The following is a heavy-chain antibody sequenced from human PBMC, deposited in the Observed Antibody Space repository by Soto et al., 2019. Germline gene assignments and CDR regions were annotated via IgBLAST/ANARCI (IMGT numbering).Heavy chain of an antibody. V-gene: IGHV4-61*01. D-gene: IGHD2-15*01. CDR3: ARGSGSYYAY. CDR1: GASVSSGNYY. Sequence: QVQLQESGPGLVKPSETLSLTCTVSGASVSSGNYYWSWIRQPPGKGLECIGYISYSGSTTYNPSLKSRVTTSIDTYKNQCSLELSSVTAADTAVYYCARGSGSYYAYWGQGTLVTVSS. J-gene: IGHJ4*02. CDR2: ISYSGST.